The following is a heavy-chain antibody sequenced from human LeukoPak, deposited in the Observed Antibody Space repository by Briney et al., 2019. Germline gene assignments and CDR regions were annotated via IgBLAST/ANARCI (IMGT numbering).Heavy chain of an antibody. Sequence: GGSLSLSCAASGFTFSSYWMTWVRQAPGKGLEWVANIKQDGSEKHYVDSVKGRFTISRDNAKNSLYLQMNSLRAEDTAVYYCARVDDGSGSYYRAFDIWGRGTMVTVSS. J-gene: IGHJ3*02. CDR1: GFTFSSYW. V-gene: IGHV3-7*01. D-gene: IGHD3-10*01. CDR2: IKQDGSEK. CDR3: ARVDDGSGSYYRAFDI.